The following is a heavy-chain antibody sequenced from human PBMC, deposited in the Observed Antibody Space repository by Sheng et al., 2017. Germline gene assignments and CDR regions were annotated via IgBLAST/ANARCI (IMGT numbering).Heavy chain of an antibody. CDR3: AREADVVVPAAMQSYMDV. J-gene: IGHJ6*03. CDR2: IIPILGIA. Sequence: QVQLVQSGAEVKKPGSSVKVSCKASGGTFSSYAISWVRQAPGQGLEWMGGIIPILGIANYAQKFQGRVTITADKSTSTAYMELSSLRSEDTAVYYCAREADVVVPAAMQSYMDVWGKGTTVTVSS. D-gene: IGHD2-2*01. CDR1: GGTFSSYA. V-gene: IGHV1-69*04.